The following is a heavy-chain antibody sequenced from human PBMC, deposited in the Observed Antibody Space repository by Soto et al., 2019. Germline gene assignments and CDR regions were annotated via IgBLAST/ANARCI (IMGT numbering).Heavy chain of an antibody. J-gene: IGHJ6*03. CDR2: ISYDGSNK. CDR3: AKDNVLRYFDWLLATYYYYYYMDV. CDR1: GFTFSSYG. V-gene: IGHV3-30*18. D-gene: IGHD3-9*01. Sequence: QVQLVESGGGVVQPGRSLRLSCAASGFTFSSYGMHWVRQAPGKGLEWVAVISYDGSNKYYADSVKGRFTISSDHSKNTLYLQMNSLRAEDTAVYYCAKDNVLRYFDWLLATYYYYYYMDVWGKGTTVTVSS.